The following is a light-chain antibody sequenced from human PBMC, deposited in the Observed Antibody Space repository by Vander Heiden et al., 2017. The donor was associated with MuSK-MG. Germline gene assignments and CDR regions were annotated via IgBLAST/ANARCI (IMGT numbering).Light chain of an antibody. CDR3: QQDDSYPGT. CDR2: AAS. CDR1: QGISSY. Sequence: AIRMTQSPSSFSASTGDRVTITCRASQGISSYLAWYQQKPGKAPKLLIYAASTLQSGVPSRFSGSGSGTDFTLTISCLQSEDFATYYCQQDDSYPGTFGQGTKVXIK. V-gene: IGKV1-8*01. J-gene: IGKJ3*01.